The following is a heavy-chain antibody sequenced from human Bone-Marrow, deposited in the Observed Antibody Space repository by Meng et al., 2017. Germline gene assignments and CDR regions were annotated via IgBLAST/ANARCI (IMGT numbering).Heavy chain of an antibody. D-gene: IGHD6-19*01. Sequence: AGSLSLPCTVSGGSISSYYWSWIRQRPGQGLEWIGYIYYSWSTNYNPSLKRRVTISVDTSKNQFSLKLSAVADADAAVYYCAREGVDGRFDYWGQGTLVTVSS. J-gene: IGHJ4*02. V-gene: IGHV4-59*13. CDR3: AREGVDGRFDY. CDR2: IYYSWST. CDR1: GGSISSYY.